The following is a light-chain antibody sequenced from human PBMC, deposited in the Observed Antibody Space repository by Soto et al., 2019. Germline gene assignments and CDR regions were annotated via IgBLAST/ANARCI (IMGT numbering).Light chain of an antibody. CDR3: QQYNNWPPWT. CDR2: GAS. CDR1: QSVSSN. J-gene: IGKJ1*01. V-gene: IGKV3-15*01. Sequence: EIVMTQSPATLSVSPGERATLSCRASQSVSSNLAWYQQKPGKAPRLRIYGASTRATGIPARFSGSGSGTEFTLTISSLQSEYFAVYYCQQYNNWPPWTFGQGTKVEIK.